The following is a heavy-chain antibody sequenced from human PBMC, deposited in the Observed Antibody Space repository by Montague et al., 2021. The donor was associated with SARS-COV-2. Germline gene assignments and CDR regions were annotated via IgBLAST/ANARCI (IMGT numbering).Heavy chain of an antibody. CDR3: ARRASSFDNWFDL. CDR2: VFKSGGT. D-gene: IGHD3-10*01. V-gene: IGHV4-59*08. Sequence: SETLSLTCTVSGGSITGYSWTWIRQPPGKALEWIGYVFKSGGTSYNPSLKSRVTMSVDTSKSHFSLGLTSVTAADTAVYYCARRASSFDNWFDLWGQGALVTVSS. CDR1: GGSITGYS. J-gene: IGHJ5*02.